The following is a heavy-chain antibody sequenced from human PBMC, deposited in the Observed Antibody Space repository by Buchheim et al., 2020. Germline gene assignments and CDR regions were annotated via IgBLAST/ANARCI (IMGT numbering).Heavy chain of an antibody. CDR1: GGSISSGSYY. CDR3: AREVRVWYDSSGYYPED. J-gene: IGHJ4*02. V-gene: IGHV4-61*02. Sequence: QVQLQESGPGLVKPSQTLSLTCTVSGGSISSGSYYWSWIRQPAGKGLEWIGRIYTSGSTNYNPSLKSRVTISVDTSKNQFSLKLSSVTAADTAVYYCAREVRVWYDSSGYYPEDWGQGTL. CDR2: IYTSGST. D-gene: IGHD3-22*01.